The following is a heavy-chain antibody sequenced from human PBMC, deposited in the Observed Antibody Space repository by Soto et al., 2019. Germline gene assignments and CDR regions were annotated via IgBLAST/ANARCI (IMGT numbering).Heavy chain of an antibody. CDR2: ISSSSGST. D-gene: IGHD5-12*01. J-gene: IGHJ6*02. Sequence: GGSLRLSCAASGFTFSDYYMSWIRQAPGKGLEYISYISSSSGSTNYADSVKGRFTISRDNAKNSLYLQMSSLRAEDTAVYYCARDRDGYDRLYYYHGMDVWGQGTTVTVSS. V-gene: IGHV3-11*06. CDR1: GFTFSDYY. CDR3: ARDRDGYDRLYYYHGMDV.